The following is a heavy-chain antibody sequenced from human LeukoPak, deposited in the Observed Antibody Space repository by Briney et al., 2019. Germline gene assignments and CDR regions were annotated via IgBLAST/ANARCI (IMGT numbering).Heavy chain of an antibody. CDR2: ISSSSSYT. CDR1: GFTFSSYS. Sequence: GGSLRLSCAASGFTFSSYSMNWVRQAPGKGLEWVSSISSSSSYTYYADSVKGRFTISRDNAKNSLYLQMNSLRAEDTAVYYCARVTGTSTNWFDPWGQGTLVTVSS. J-gene: IGHJ5*02. CDR3: ARVTGTSTNWFDP. D-gene: IGHD5/OR15-5a*01. V-gene: IGHV3-21*01.